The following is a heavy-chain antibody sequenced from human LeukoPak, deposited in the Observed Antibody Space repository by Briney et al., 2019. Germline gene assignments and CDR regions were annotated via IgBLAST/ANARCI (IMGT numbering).Heavy chain of an antibody. CDR2: IRYDGSNK. CDR1: GFTFSSYG. V-gene: IGHV3-30*02. CDR3: AKDRSSSGYYYYYFDY. Sequence: GGSLRLSCAASGFTFSSYGMHWVRQAPGKGLEWVAFIRYDGSNKYYADSVKGRFTISRDNSKNTLHLQMNSLRAEDTAVYYCAKDRSSSGYYYYYFDYWGQGTLVTVSS. D-gene: IGHD3-22*01. J-gene: IGHJ4*02.